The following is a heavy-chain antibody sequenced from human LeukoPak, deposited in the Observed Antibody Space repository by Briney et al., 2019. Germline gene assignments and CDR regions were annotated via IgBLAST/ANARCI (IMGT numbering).Heavy chain of an antibody. V-gene: IGHV4-61*01. Sequence: TSSETLSLTCTVSGGSISSGTYYWSWIRQPPGKGLEWIGYIYYSGSTNYNPSLKSRVTISVATSKNQFSLSLNSVTAEDTAVYYCARVQYTSGSYYFDYWGQGTLVTVSS. CDR2: IYYSGST. J-gene: IGHJ4*02. D-gene: IGHD3-10*01. CDR3: ARVQYTSGSYYFDY. CDR1: GGSISSGTYY.